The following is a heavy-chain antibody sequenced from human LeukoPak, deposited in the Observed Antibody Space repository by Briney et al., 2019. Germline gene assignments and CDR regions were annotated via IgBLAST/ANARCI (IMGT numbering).Heavy chain of an antibody. J-gene: IGHJ4*02. V-gene: IGHV3-74*01. CDR3: ARGAYYYDRSVSGRLDY. D-gene: IGHD3-22*01. CDR2: INSDGSST. CDR1: GFTFSSYC. Sequence: GGSLRLSCAASGFTFSSYCMHWVRQAPGKGLVWVSGINSDGSSTSYADSVKGRFTISRDNAKNTLYLQMNSLRSEDTAVYYCARGAYYYDRSVSGRLDYWGQGNLVTVSS.